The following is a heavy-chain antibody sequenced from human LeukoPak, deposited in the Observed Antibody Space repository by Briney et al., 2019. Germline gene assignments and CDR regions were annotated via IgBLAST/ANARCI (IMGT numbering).Heavy chain of an antibody. D-gene: IGHD6-19*01. CDR3: AREGVAVHYYWY. CDR2: TNPNSGGT. CDR1: AYTFTGYY. V-gene: IGHV1-2*02. Sequence: ASVKDTCKASAYTFTGYYMNWVRQAPEQGLEWMGWTNPNSGGTNYAQKFQGRVTMTRDTSISTAYMELSRLRSDDTAVYYCAREGVAVHYYWYWGQGTLVTVSS. J-gene: IGHJ4*02.